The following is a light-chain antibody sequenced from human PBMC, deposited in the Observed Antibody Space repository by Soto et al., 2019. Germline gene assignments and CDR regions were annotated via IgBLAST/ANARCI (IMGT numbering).Light chain of an antibody. CDR3: QSYDSSLSCYV. J-gene: IGLJ1*01. CDR2: ANS. V-gene: IGLV1-40*01. Sequence: QSVLTQPPSVSEAPGQRVTISCTGSSSNIGAGYDVHWYQQLPGTAPKLLIYANSNRPSGVPDRFSGSKSGTSASLAITGLQAEDEADYYCQSYDSSLSCYVFGTGTKLTVL. CDR1: SSNIGAGYD.